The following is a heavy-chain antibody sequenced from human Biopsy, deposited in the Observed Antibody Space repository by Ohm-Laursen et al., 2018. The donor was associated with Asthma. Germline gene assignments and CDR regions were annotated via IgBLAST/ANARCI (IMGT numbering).Heavy chain of an antibody. CDR1: GFAVSRDY. J-gene: IGHJ4*02. CDR3: ARGDSSSWSHYYFDY. D-gene: IGHD6-13*01. Sequence: SLRLSCAAPGFAVSRDYMFWVRQAPGKGLEWVSVIYSGGTSHTADSVRGRFTISRDYSKNTLYLQMHSLRAEDTAVYYCARGDSSSWSHYYFDYWGQGTLVTVSS. CDR2: IYSGGTS. V-gene: IGHV3-53*01.